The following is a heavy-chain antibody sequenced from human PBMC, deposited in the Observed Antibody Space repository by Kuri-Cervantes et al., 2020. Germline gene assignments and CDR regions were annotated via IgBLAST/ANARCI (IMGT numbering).Heavy chain of an antibody. Sequence: SVKVSCKASGGTFSSYAISWVRQAPGQGLEWMGGIIPIFGTANYAQKFQGRVTMTRDTSTSTVYMDLSSLRSEDTAVCYCASLAGNPPGTYYYSYMDVWGKGTTVTVSS. CDR3: ASLAGNPPGTYYYSYMDV. J-gene: IGHJ6*03. CDR1: GGTFSSYA. D-gene: IGHD1-14*01. V-gene: IGHV1-69*05. CDR2: IIPIFGTA.